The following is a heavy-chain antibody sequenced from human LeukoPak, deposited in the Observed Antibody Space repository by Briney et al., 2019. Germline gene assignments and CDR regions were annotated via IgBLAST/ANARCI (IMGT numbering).Heavy chain of an antibody. CDR2: IYYSGST. D-gene: IGHD6-13*01. CDR3: ARAYSSSWYEAYVGEAYYMDV. Sequence: SETLSHTCTVSGGSISSGGYYWSWIRQHPGKGLEWIGYIYYSGSTYYNPSLKSRVTISVDTSKNQFSLKLSSVTAADTAVYYCARAYSSSWYEAYVGEAYYMDVWGKGTTVTVSS. CDR1: GGSISSGGYY. V-gene: IGHV4-31*03. J-gene: IGHJ6*03.